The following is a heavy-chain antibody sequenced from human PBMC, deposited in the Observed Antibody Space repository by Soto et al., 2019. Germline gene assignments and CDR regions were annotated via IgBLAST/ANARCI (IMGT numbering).Heavy chain of an antibody. CDR2: NSAYNDNT. CDR3: ARDGVDTATGYYYGMDV. D-gene: IGHD5-18*01. J-gene: IGHJ6*02. V-gene: IGHV1-18*01. CDR1: GYTFTKFG. Sequence: ASVKVSCKSSGYTFTKFGISWVRQAPGQGLEWMGWNSAYNDNTNYAQKLQGRVTMTSDTSTSTAYMELRSLRSDDTAVYYCARDGVDTATGYYYGMDVWGQGTPVTVSS.